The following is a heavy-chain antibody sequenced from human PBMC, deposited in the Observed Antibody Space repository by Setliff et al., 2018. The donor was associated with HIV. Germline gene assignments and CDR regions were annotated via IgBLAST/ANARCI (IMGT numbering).Heavy chain of an antibody. Sequence: GGSLRLSCAASRFTFSSYSMHWVRQAPGKGLEWVSYISTSSSTIYYADSVKGRFTISRDNAKNSLYLQMNSLRAEDTAVYYCAKTLPTFSTYNWYFDLWGRGTLVTVSS. CDR2: ISTSSSTI. D-gene: IGHD3-16*01. CDR1: RFTFSSYS. V-gene: IGHV3-48*01. CDR3: AKTLPTFSTYNWYFDL. J-gene: IGHJ2*01.